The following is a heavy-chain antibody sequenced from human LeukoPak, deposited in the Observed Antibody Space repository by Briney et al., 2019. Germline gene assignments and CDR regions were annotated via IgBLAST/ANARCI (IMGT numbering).Heavy chain of an antibody. J-gene: IGHJ6*03. CDR2: IYHSGST. Sequence: SETLSLTCAVSGYSISSGYYWGWIRQPPRKGLEWIGSIYHSGSTYYNPSLKSRVTISVDTSKNQFSLKLSSVTAADTAVYYCARGSSELDRSYDFWSGYYNPYYYYYMDVWGKGTTVTVSS. CDR1: GYSISSGYY. V-gene: IGHV4-38-2*01. CDR3: ARGSSELDRSYDFWSGYYNPYYYYYMDV. D-gene: IGHD3-3*01.